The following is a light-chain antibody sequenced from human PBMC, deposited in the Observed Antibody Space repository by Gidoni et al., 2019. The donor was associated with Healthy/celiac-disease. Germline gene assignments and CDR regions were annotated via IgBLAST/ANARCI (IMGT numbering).Light chain of an antibody. CDR1: QSISSW. J-gene: IGKJ1*01. CDR2: KAS. Sequence: DIQMTQTPSTLSASVGDRVTITCRASQSISSWLAWYQQKPGKAPKLLIYKASSLESGVPSRCSGSGSVTEFTLTISSLQPDYFATYYCQQYNSYSWTFGQGTKVEIK. V-gene: IGKV1-5*03. CDR3: QQYNSYSWT.